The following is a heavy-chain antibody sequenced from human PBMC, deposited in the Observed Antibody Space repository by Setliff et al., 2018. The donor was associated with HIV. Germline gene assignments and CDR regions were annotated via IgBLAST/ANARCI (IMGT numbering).Heavy chain of an antibody. Sequence: SETLSLTCTVSGGSVSTGNYYWNWIRQPPGKGLEWIGSIYHSGSTYYNPSLNSRVTMSVDKSRNQFSLKVSSVTAADTAVYYCARVSITYWYSIPRDYYYYMDVWGEGTTVTVSS. CDR2: IYHSGST. V-gene: IGHV4-39*07. D-gene: IGHD2-8*02. J-gene: IGHJ6*03. CDR3: ARVSITYWYSIPRDYYYYMDV. CDR1: GGSVSTGNYY.